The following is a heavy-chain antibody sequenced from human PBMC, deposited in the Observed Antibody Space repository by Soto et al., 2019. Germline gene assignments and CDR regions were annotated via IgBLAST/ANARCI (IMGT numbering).Heavy chain of an antibody. V-gene: IGHV3-33*01. CDR1: GFTFSSYG. D-gene: IGHD6-13*01. Sequence: GALRLSCAASGFTFSSYGMHWVRQAPGKGLEWVAVIWYDGSNKYYADSVKGRFTISRDNSKNTLYLQMNSLRAEDTAVYYCARADSWYYYFDYWGQGTLVTVSS. J-gene: IGHJ4*02. CDR3: ARADSWYYYFDY. CDR2: IWYDGSNK.